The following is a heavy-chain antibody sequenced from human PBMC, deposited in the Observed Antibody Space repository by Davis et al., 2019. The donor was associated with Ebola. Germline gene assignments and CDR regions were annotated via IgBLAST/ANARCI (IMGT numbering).Heavy chain of an antibody. CDR1: GFTVSSNY. J-gene: IGHJ4*02. V-gene: IGHV3-53*01. CDR2: IYSGGST. Sequence: PGGSLRLSCAASGFTVSSNYMSWVRQAPGKGLEWVSVIYSGGSTYYADSVKGRFTISRDNSKNTLYLQMNSLRAEDTAVYYCARSAHDSSGVESYYFDYWGQGTLVTVSS. D-gene: IGHD3-22*01. CDR3: ARSAHDSSGVESYYFDY.